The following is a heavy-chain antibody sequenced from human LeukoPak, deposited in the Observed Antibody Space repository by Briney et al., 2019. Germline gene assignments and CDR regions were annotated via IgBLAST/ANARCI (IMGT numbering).Heavy chain of an antibody. D-gene: IGHD3-22*01. V-gene: IGHV3-23*01. J-gene: IGHJ4*02. Sequence: PGGSLRVSCAASGFTFSSYGMHWVRQAPGKGLEWVSGISESGGSSYYADSEKGRFTISRDNSKNTLYLQMNSLRAEDTAVYYCAKGGYIYDSSAYLFDYWGQGTLVTVSS. CDR3: AKGGYIYDSSAYLFDY. CDR2: ISESGGSS. CDR1: GFTFSSYG.